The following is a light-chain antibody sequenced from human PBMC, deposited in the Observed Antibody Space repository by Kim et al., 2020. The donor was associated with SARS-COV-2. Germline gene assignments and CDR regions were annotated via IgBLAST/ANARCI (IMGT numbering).Light chain of an antibody. CDR3: ATWDDSLDAWL. CDR1: NSNIEANT. J-gene: IGLJ3*02. Sequence: GQRVSIAYSGDNSNIEANTVHWYQQFPGTAPKLLIYANDRRPSGVPDRFSVSQSGTSASLASSGLQSEDEADYYCATWDDSLDAWLFGGGTQLTVL. V-gene: IGLV1-44*01. CDR2: AND.